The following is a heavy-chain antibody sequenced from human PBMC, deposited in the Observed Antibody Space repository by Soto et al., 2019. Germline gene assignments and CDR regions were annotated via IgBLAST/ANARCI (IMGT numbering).Heavy chain of an antibody. CDR1: GFSVTINY. Sequence: PGGSLRLSCAASGFSVTINYMTWFRQAPGKGLECVSVIYAGGNTYYPDSVKGRFTISSDNSKNTLFLQMNNLRAEDTAVYYCARVTTFYDILTSSYALNYFDYWGQGTRVTVSS. J-gene: IGHJ4*02. CDR3: ARVTTFYDILTSSYALNYFDY. D-gene: IGHD3-9*01. V-gene: IGHV3-53*01. CDR2: IYAGGNT.